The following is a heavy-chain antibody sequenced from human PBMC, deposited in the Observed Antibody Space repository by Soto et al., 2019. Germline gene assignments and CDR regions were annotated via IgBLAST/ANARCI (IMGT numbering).Heavy chain of an antibody. J-gene: IGHJ4*02. CDR3: ARDGGPSYGDYSPGNFDY. Sequence: EVQLVESGGGLVKPGGSLRLSCADSGFTFSSNSMNWVRQAPGKGLEWVSSISSSSSYIYYADSVKGRFTISRDNAKNSLYLQMNSLRAEDTAVYYCARDGGPSYGDYSPGNFDYWGQGTLVTVSS. CDR1: GFTFSSNS. D-gene: IGHD4-17*01. V-gene: IGHV3-21*01. CDR2: ISSSSSYI.